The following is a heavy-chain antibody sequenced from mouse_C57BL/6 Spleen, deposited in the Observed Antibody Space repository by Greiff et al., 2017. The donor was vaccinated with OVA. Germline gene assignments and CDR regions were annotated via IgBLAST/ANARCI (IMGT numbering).Heavy chain of an antibody. CDR3: TRSSILLRSPYWYFDV. D-gene: IGHD1-1*01. CDR2: IDPETGGT. J-gene: IGHJ1*03. CDR1: GYTFTDYE. Sequence: QVHVKQSGAELVRPGASVTLSCKASGYTFTDYEMHWVKQTPVHGLEWIGAIDPETGGTAYNQKFKGKAILTADKSSSTAYMELRSLTSEDSAVYYCTRSSILLRSPYWYFDVWGTGTTVTVSS. V-gene: IGHV1-15*01.